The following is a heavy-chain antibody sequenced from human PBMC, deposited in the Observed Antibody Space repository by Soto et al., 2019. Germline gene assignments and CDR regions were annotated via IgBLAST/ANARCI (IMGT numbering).Heavy chain of an antibody. Sequence: SETLSLTCTVSGGSVYSGNYYWSWIRQSPGKGLVWIGYIDYSGNTKYTPSLKSRVTISVDTSKNQFSLKLSSVTAADTAVYYCARTPIRVYCSGGSCYSRDDYYGMDVWGQGTTVTVSS. D-gene: IGHD2-15*01. J-gene: IGHJ6*02. V-gene: IGHV4-61*01. CDR1: GGSVYSGNYY. CDR3: ARTPIRVYCSGGSCYSRDDYYGMDV. CDR2: IDYSGNT.